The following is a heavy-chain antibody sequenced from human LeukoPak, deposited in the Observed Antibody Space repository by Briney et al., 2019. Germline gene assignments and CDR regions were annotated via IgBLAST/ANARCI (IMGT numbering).Heavy chain of an antibody. Sequence: PGGSLRLSCAASGFTSSSYSMNWVRQAPGKGLEWVSSISSSSSYIYYADSVKGRFTISRDNAKNSLYLQMNSLRAEDTAVYYCARDLKAAAGTGNWFDPWGQGTLVTVSS. J-gene: IGHJ5*02. D-gene: IGHD6-13*01. CDR2: ISSSSSYI. CDR3: ARDLKAAAGTGNWFDP. V-gene: IGHV3-21*01. CDR1: GFTSSSYS.